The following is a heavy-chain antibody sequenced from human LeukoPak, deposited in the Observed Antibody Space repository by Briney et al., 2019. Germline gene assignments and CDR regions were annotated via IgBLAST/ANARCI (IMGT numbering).Heavy chain of an antibody. CDR2: IIPILGIA. CDR1: GGTFSSYA. J-gene: IGHJ4*02. V-gene: IGHV1-69*04. Sequence: ASVKVSCKASGGTFSSYAISWVRQAPGQGLEWMGRIIPILGIANYAQKFQGRVTITADKSTSTAYMELSSLRSEDTAVYYCARAVRGVLIRHFDYWGQGTLVTVSS. D-gene: IGHD3-10*01. CDR3: ARAVRGVLIRHFDY.